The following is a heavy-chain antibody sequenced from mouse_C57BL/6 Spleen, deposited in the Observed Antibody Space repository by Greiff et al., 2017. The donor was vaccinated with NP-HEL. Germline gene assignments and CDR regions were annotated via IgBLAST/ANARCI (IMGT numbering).Heavy chain of an antibody. J-gene: IGHJ1*03. CDR2: INPNNGGT. CDR1: GYTFTDYY. V-gene: IGHV1-26*01. D-gene: IGHD1-1*01. Sequence: EVQLQQSGPELVKPGASVKISCKASGYTFTDYYMNWVKQSHGKSLEWIGAINPNNGGTSYNQKFKGKATLTVDKSSSTAYMELRSLTSEDSAVYYCARNYYGSGVYWYFDVWGTGTTVTVSS. CDR3: ARNYYGSGVYWYFDV.